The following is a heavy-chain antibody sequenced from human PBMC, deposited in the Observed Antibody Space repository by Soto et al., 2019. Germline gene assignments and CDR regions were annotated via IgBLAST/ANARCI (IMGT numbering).Heavy chain of an antibody. CDR3: ARVQSGYDFAY. V-gene: IGHV3-23*01. CDR1: GFTFSSYA. CDR2: ISGSGGST. J-gene: IGHJ1*01. Sequence: GGSLRLSCAASGFTFSSYAMSWVRQAPGKGLEWVSAISGSGGSTYYADSVKGRFTISRDNSKNTLYLQMNSLRAEDTAVYYCARVQSGYDFAYWGQGTLVTVSS. D-gene: IGHD5-12*01.